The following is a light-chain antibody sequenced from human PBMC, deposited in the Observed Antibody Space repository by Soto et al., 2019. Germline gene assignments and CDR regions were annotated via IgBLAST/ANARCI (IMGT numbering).Light chain of an antibody. J-gene: IGKJ1*01. CDR3: QQYGGSPSWT. CDR1: QSVSSSY. Sequence: EIVLTQSPGTLSLSPGERATLSCRASQSVSSSYLAWYQQKPGQAPRLLIYGASSRATGIPDRFSGSGSGTEFTRTISRLEPEDFAVYYCQQYGGSPSWTFGQGTKVELK. V-gene: IGKV3-20*01. CDR2: GAS.